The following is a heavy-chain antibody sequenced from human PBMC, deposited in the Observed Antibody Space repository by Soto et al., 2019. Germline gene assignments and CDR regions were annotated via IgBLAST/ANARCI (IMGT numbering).Heavy chain of an antibody. CDR2: ISYDGSNK. CDR1: GFTFRSYA. CDR3: ARDRLRYNWNDFPYYYYGMDV. J-gene: IGHJ6*02. D-gene: IGHD1-1*01. Sequence: QVQLVESGGGVVQPGRSLRLSCAASGFTFRSYAMHWVRQAPGKGLAGVAVISYDGSNKYYADSVKGRFTISRDNSKNTLYLQMNSLRAEDTAVYYCARDRLRYNWNDFPYYYYGMDVWGQGTTVTVSS. V-gene: IGHV3-30-3*01.